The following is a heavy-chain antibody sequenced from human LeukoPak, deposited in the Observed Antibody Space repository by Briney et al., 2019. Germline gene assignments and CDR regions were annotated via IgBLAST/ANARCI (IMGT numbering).Heavy chain of an antibody. J-gene: IGHJ4*02. Sequence: PGGSLRLPCGASGFIFGKYAMSWVRQAPGKGLEWVSGIGSGGVDTIYADSVKGRFTISRDNSKNTLSLRMGSLRADDTAIYFCARYLRDSGTSRVTLDHWGQGTLVIVSS. CDR3: ARYLRDSGTSRVTLDH. CDR2: IGSGGVDT. V-gene: IGHV3-23*01. CDR1: GFIFGKYA. D-gene: IGHD2-2*01.